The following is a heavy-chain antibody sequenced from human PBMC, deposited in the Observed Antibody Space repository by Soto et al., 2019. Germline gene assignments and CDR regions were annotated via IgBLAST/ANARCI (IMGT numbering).Heavy chain of an antibody. Sequence: PSQTLSLTCVISGDSVSSNSAAWNWIRQSPSRGLEWLGRTYYRSKWYNDYAVSVKSRITINPDTSKNQFSLQLNSVTPEDTTVYYCARDRGSSSGWLNNWFDPWGQGTLVTVSS. CDR1: GDSVSSNSAA. D-gene: IGHD6-19*01. CDR2: TYYRSKWYN. J-gene: IGHJ5*02. V-gene: IGHV6-1*01. CDR3: ARDRGSSSGWLNNWFDP.